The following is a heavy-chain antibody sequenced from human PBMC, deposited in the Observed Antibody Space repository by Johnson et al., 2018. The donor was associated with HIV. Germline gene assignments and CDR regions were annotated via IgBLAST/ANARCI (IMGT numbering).Heavy chain of an antibody. CDR3: AKCIGGSSLSDAFDI. J-gene: IGHJ3*02. D-gene: IGHD6-13*01. V-gene: IGHV3-66*01. CDR2: IFSGGTT. Sequence: VQLVESGGGLVQPGGSLRLSCAASGFTVSSNYMSWVRQAPGKGLEWVSVIFSGGTTYYADSVTGRFTISRDNSKTTLYLQMNSLRAEDPAVYYCAKCIGGSSLSDAFDIWGQGTRVTVSS. CDR1: GFTVSSNY.